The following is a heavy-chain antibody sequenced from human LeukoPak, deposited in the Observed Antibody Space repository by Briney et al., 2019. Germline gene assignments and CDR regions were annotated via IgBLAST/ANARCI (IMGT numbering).Heavy chain of an antibody. CDR3: AKGYSYGYGGYYYMDV. D-gene: IGHD5-18*01. J-gene: IGHJ6*03. CDR1: GFTFSNYA. CDR2: ISYDGRNK. Sequence: GGSLRLSCAASGFTFSNYAMHWVRQAPGKGLEWMSVISYDGRNKYFADSVKGRFTLSRDNSKNTLYLQMNSLRAEDTAVYYCAKGYSYGYGGYYYMDVWGKGTTVTISS. V-gene: IGHV3-30*04.